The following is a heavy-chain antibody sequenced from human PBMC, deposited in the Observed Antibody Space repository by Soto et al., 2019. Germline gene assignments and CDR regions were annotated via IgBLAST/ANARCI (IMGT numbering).Heavy chain of an antibody. D-gene: IGHD6-13*01. CDR1: GGSFSGYY. J-gene: IGHJ5*02. Sequence: SETLSFTCAVYGGSFSGYYWSWIRQPPGKGLEWIGEINHSGSTNYNPSLKSRVTISVDTSKNQFSLKLSSVTAADTAVYYCARGRRVEWGSSSWYRGWFDPWGQGTLVTVSS. V-gene: IGHV4-34*01. CDR3: ARGRRVEWGSSSWYRGWFDP. CDR2: INHSGST.